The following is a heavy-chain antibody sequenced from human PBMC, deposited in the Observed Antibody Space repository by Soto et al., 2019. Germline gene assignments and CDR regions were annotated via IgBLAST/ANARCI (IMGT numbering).Heavy chain of an antibody. CDR1: GFTFSSYA. CDR3: ARDYELDY. Sequence: GGSLRLSCAASGFTFSSYAMHWVRQAPGKGLEWVAVISYDGSNKYYADSVKGRFTISRDNSKNTLYLQMNSLRAEDTAVYYCARDYELDYWGQGTLVTVSS. CDR2: ISYDGSNK. V-gene: IGHV3-30-3*01. J-gene: IGHJ4*02. D-gene: IGHD5-12*01.